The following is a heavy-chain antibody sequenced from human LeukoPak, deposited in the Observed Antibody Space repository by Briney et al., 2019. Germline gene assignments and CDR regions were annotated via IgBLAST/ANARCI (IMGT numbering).Heavy chain of an antibody. CDR2: ISYGGNT. CDR3: ARDRRGFTMVRGAPGHYYYGMDV. V-gene: IGHV4-31*11. J-gene: IGHJ6*02. Sequence: PSETLSLTCAVSGDSISSGGYWGSWIRQHPGKGPEWIGYISYGGNTYYNPSLKSRVAISVDTSKNQFSLKLSSVTAADTAVYYCARDRRGFTMVRGAPGHYYYGMDVWGQGTTVTVSS. D-gene: IGHD3-10*01. CDR1: GDSISSGGYW.